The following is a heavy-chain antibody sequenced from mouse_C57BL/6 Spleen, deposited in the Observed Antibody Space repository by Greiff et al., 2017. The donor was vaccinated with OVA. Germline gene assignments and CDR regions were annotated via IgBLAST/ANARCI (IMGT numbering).Heavy chain of an antibody. CDR2: IYPGDGDT. J-gene: IGHJ4*01. CDR3: ARRALTEGDY. Sequence: VQLQQSGPELVKPGASVKISCKASGYAFSSSWMNWVKQRPGKGLEWIGRIYPGDGDTNYNGKFKGKATLTADKSSSTAYMQLSSLTSEDAAVYVCARRALTEGDYWGQGTSVTVSS. V-gene: IGHV1-82*01. D-gene: IGHD3-3*01. CDR1: GYAFSSSW.